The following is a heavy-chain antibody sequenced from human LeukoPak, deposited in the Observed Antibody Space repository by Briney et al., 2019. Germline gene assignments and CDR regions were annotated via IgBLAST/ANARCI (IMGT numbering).Heavy chain of an antibody. Sequence: PGGSLRLSCAASGFTFSSYGMHWVRQAPGKGLEWVAFIRYDGSNKYYADSVKGRFTISRDNAKNSLYLQMNSLRAEDTALYYCAKENSDPGIAVAGPFDYWGQGTLVTVSS. V-gene: IGHV3-30*02. CDR3: AKENSDPGIAVAGPFDY. D-gene: IGHD6-19*01. J-gene: IGHJ4*02. CDR2: IRYDGSNK. CDR1: GFTFSSYG.